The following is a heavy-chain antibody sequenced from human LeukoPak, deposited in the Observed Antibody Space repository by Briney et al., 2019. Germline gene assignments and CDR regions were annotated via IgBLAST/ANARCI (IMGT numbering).Heavy chain of an antibody. D-gene: IGHD5-12*01. J-gene: IGHJ4*02. Sequence: SETLSLTCTVSGGSISSGGYYWSWIRQYPGKGLGWIGYIYYSGSTYYNPSLKSRVTISVDTSKNQFSLKLSSVTAADTAVYYCAAVDIVATIDYWGQGTLVTVSS. CDR1: GGSISSGGYY. CDR3: AAVDIVATIDY. CDR2: IYYSGST. V-gene: IGHV4-31*03.